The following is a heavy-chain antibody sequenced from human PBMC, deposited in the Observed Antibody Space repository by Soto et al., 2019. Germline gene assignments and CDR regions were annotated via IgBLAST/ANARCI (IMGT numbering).Heavy chain of an antibody. J-gene: IGHJ4*02. Sequence: EVQLVESGGGLVQPGGSLRLSCAASGFTFRSYWMSWVRQAPGKGLEWVANIKQDGSEKYYVDSVKGRFTISRDNAKSSLYLQMNSLRGEDTAVYYCARGEYPLPIDSWGQGTLVTVSS. CDR2: IKQDGSEK. CDR1: GFTFRSYW. V-gene: IGHV3-7*01. CDR3: ARGEYPLPIDS. D-gene: IGHD2-2*01.